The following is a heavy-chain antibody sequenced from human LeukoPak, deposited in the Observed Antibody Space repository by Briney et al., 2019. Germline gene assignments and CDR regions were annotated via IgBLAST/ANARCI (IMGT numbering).Heavy chain of an antibody. Sequence: GGSLRLSCTASGFAFNNNWMNWVRQAPGKGLEWVANIKQDGSDKSYVDSVKGRFTFSRDNAKNSLYLQMSSLRAEDTAVYYCAGSHHNSGSAYTPFDYWGQGTLVTVSS. V-gene: IGHV3-7*01. CDR3: AGSHHNSGSAYTPFDY. D-gene: IGHD3-16*01. J-gene: IGHJ4*02. CDR2: IKQDGSDK. CDR1: GFAFNNNW.